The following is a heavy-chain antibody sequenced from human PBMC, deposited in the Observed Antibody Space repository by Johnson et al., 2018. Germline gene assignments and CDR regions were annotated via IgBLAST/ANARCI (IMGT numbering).Heavy chain of an antibody. J-gene: IGHJ4*02. D-gene: IGHD6-6*01. CDR2: ISYDGSHK. CDR1: GFTFSSYV. CDR3: AREGYSSSSGYFDY. V-gene: IGHV3-30-3*01. Sequence: QVQLHESGGGVVQPGRSLRLSCAASGFTFSSYVMHWVRQAHGKGLEWVAVISYDGSHKNDADAVKGRFTISRDNSKNTLYLQMNSLRAEDPAVYYCAREGYSSSSGYFDYWGQGTLVTVSS.